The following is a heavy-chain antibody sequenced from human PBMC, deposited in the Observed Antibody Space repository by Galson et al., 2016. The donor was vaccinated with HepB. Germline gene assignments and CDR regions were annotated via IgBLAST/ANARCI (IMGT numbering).Heavy chain of an antibody. CDR3: ATAPRGQLDLRFDH. J-gene: IGHJ4*02. Sequence: SLRLSCAASGFTFSDYDMSWIRQAPGKGLEWVSYINSGSTYTEDADSVKGRFTTSRDNAKNSLYLQMNSLRAEDTAIYYCATAPRGQLDLRFDHWGQGTLVTVSS. D-gene: IGHD2-2*03. CDR1: GFTFSDYD. V-gene: IGHV3-11*06. CDR2: INSGSTYT.